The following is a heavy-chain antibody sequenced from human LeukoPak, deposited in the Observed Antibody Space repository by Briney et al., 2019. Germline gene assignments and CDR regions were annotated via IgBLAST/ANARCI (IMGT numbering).Heavy chain of an antibody. CDR2: MYSDGSNQ. D-gene: IGHD3-10*01. Sequence: GGSLRLSCAASGFIFSNYGMHWVRQAPGKGLEWVAVMYSDGSNQYYADSVKGRFTISRDNSKSTLYLQMNSLRDEDTAVYYCARVVRGVIDYWGQGTLVTVSS. V-gene: IGHV3-33*01. CDR1: GFIFSNYG. CDR3: ARVVRGVIDY. J-gene: IGHJ4*02.